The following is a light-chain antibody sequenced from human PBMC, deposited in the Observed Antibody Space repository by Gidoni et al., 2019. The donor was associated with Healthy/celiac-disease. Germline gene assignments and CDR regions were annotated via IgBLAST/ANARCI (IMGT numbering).Light chain of an antibody. Sequence: QSALTQPASVSGSPGQSITISCTGTSSDVGGYNYVSWYHQHPGKAPKLMIYDVSNRPSGVSNRFSGSKSGNTASLTISGLQAEDEADYYCSSYTSSSTSVFGTGTKVTVL. CDR3: SSYTSSSTSV. V-gene: IGLV2-14*03. CDR2: DVS. J-gene: IGLJ1*01. CDR1: SSDVGGYNY.